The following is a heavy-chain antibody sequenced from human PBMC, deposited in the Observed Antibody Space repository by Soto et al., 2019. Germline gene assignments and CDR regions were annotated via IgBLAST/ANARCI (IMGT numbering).Heavy chain of an antibody. CDR3: ARRGSGVTRGLHY. Sequence: EVQLVESGGGLVQPGGSLRLSCAASGFTFSSAWMHWVRQAPGKGLVWISRINTDGSSTSYVDSVQGRFTISRDNGKNTLFLQMNSLRGEDSAVYYCARRGSGVTRGLHYWGQGTLVTVSS. D-gene: IGHD2-15*01. J-gene: IGHJ4*02. V-gene: IGHV3-74*01. CDR1: GFTFSSAW. CDR2: INTDGSST.